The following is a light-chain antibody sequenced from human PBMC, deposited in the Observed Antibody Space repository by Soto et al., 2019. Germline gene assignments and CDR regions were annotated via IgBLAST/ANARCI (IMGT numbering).Light chain of an antibody. V-gene: IGKV3-11*01. Sequence: EIVLTQSPATLSLSPGERVTLSCRASQSVSSSLAWYQQKPGQAPRLLIYDASSRPTGIPAKFSGSGSGTDFTLTISSLEPEDFAVYYCQQGSNWPLTFGGGTKVDIK. CDR3: QQGSNWPLT. CDR2: DAS. CDR1: QSVSSS. J-gene: IGKJ4*01.